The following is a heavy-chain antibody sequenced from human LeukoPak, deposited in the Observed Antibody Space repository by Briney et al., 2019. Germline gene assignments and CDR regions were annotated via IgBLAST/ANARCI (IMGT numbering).Heavy chain of an antibody. CDR1: GFTFSSYA. CDR2: ISGSGGST. D-gene: IGHD3-10*01. V-gene: IGHV3-23*01. J-gene: IGHJ3*02. Sequence: PGGSLRLSCAASGFTFSSYAMSWVRQAPGKGLEWVSAISGSGGSTYYADSVKGRFTISRDNSKNTLYLQMNSLRAEDTAVYYCAKVEYGSGSYGAFDMWGQGTMVSVSS. CDR3: AKVEYGSGSYGAFDM.